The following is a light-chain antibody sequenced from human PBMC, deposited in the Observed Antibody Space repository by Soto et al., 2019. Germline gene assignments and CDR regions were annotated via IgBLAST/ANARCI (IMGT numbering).Light chain of an antibody. CDR1: SGDIGGYDY. J-gene: IGLJ1*01. CDR3: SSYAGSNNPYL. V-gene: IGLV2-8*01. CDR2: EVT. Sequence: QSALTQPPSASGSPGQSVTISCTGTSGDIGGYDYVSWYQQHPGKAPKLMIYEVTKRPLGVPDRFSGSKSGNTASLTVSGLQAEDEADYYCSSYAGSNNPYLFGTGTKSPS.